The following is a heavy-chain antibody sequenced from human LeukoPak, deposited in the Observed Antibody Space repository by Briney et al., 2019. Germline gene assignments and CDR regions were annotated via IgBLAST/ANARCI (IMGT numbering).Heavy chain of an antibody. D-gene: IGHD3-3*01. J-gene: IGHJ4*02. CDR3: ARSLRFLEWAPSDY. V-gene: IGHV4-38-2*01. CDR1: GYSISSGYY. CDR2: IYHTGST. Sequence: PSETLSLTCAVSGYSISSGYYWGWIRQPPGKGLEWIGSIYHTGSTYYNPSLKSRVTISVDTSKNQFSLKLNSVTAADTAVYYCARSLRFLEWAPSDYRGQGTLVTVSS.